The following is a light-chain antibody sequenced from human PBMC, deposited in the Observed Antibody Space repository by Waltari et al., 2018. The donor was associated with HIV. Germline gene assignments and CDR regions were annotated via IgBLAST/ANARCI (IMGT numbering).Light chain of an antibody. CDR3: QQSYSTPRT. V-gene: IGKV1-39*01. Sequence: DIQMTQSPSSLSASVGDRVTITCRASQSINSYLNCYQQKPGKAPKLLIYAASSLQSGVPSRFSGSGSGTDFTLTISSLQPEDFATYYCQQSYSTPRTFGQGTKLEIK. J-gene: IGKJ2*01. CDR1: QSINSY. CDR2: AAS.